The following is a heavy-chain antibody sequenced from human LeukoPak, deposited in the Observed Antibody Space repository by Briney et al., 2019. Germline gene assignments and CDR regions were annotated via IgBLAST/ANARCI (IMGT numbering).Heavy chain of an antibody. D-gene: IGHD1-14*01. CDR1: GFTFSTYT. J-gene: IGHJ4*02. CDR3: AKDFGRNLGGPGY. V-gene: IGHV3-23*01. CDR2: ISDNGGRT. Sequence: GGSLRLSCAASGFTFSTYTMAWVRQAPGGGLEWVSGISDNGGRTYYEASVKGRFAISRDDSKSTLYLQMNSLRGEDTAVYYCAKDFGRNLGGPGYWGRGTLVIVSS.